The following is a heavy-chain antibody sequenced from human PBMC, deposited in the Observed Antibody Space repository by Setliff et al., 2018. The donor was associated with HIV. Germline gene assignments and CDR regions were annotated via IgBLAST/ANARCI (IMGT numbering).Heavy chain of an antibody. Sequence: GESLKISCRGSGYSFTNYWIGWVRQMPGKGLEWMGIIYPGDSDTRYSPSFQGQVTISADKSISTAYLQWSSLKASDTAMYYCARLSGLYYYDSSGYYYGHYFDYWGQGTLVTVSS. CDR3: ARLSGLYYYDSSGYYYGHYFDY. CDR2: IYPGDSDT. D-gene: IGHD3-22*01. CDR1: GYSFTNYW. V-gene: IGHV5-51*01. J-gene: IGHJ4*02.